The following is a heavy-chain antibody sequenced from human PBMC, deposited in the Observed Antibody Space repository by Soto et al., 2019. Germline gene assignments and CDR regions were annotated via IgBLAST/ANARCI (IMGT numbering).Heavy chain of an antibody. D-gene: IGHD3-10*01. Sequence: QVQLVESGGGLVKPGGSLRLSCAASGFTFSDYYMSWIRQAPGKGLEWLSYISSIGSYTNYADSVKGRFTISRDNAKNSLYLQMNSLRAEDTAVYYCARDHQVRGPYDEWGQGTLVTVSS. CDR2: ISSIGSYT. V-gene: IGHV3-11*05. CDR3: ARDHQVRGPYDE. J-gene: IGHJ4*02. CDR1: GFTFSDYY.